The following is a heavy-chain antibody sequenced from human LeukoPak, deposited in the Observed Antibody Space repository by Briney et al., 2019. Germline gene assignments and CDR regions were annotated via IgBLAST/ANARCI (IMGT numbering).Heavy chain of an antibody. Sequence: GGSLRLSCAASGFIFGSYGMHWVRQAPDKGLEWVAFTPYHGVSRYYAESVKGRFTISRDNSKNTLYLQMNSLKIEDTAVYHCAKNRHGDYASDYWGQGTLVIVSS. CDR3: AKNRHGDYASDY. CDR2: TPYHGVSR. D-gene: IGHD4-17*01. CDR1: GFIFGSYG. J-gene: IGHJ4*02. V-gene: IGHV3-30*02.